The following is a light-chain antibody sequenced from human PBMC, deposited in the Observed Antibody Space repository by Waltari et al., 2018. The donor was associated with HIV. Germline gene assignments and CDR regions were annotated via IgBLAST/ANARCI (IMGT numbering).Light chain of an antibody. J-gene: IGKJ1*01. CDR3: QQYSTYPWT. V-gene: IGKV1-5*03. CDR2: KAS. Sequence: DIQMTPSPSTLSAYVGLRVTITCRASQSVRSWLAWYQQKPGKAPKLLIYKASGLESGVPSRFSGSESGTEFTLTISSLQPDDFATYYCQQYSTYPWTFGQGTKVEIK. CDR1: QSVRSW.